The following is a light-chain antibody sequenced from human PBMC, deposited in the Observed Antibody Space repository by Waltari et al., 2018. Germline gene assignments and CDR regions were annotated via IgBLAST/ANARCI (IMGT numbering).Light chain of an antibody. CDR2: EVS. J-gene: IGLJ2*01. V-gene: IGLV2-8*01. Sequence: PLLRPPPPSGSLGHPVPSPRPRTCSTVGGYNFVPWYQHHPGKAPKLMIYEVSKRPSGVPDRFSGSKSGNTASLTVSGLQAEDEADYYCTSYASSSSVVFGGGTKLTVL. CDR3: TSYASSSSVV. CDR1: CSTVGGYNF.